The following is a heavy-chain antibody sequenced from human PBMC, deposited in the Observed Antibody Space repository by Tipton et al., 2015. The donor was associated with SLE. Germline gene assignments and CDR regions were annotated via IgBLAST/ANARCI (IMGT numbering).Heavy chain of an antibody. V-gene: IGHV4-38-2*01. CDR1: GYSISSSYY. D-gene: IGHD4-17*01. CDR2: IYYSGST. CDR3: ASLDYGDYEYFDL. J-gene: IGHJ2*01. Sequence: TLSLTCAVSGYSISSSYYWGWIRQPPGKGLEWIGSIYYSGSTYYNPSLKSRVTISVDTSKNQFSLKLSSVTAADTAVYYCASLDYGDYEYFDLWGHGTLVTVSS.